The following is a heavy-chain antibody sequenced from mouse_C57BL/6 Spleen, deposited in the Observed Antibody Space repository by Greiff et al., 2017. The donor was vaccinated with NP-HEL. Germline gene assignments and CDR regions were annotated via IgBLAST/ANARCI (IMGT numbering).Heavy chain of an antibody. CDR3: TREYGYSFAY. CDR2: IDPETGGT. Sequence: VQLQQSEAELVRPGASVTLSCKASGYTFTDYEMHWVKQTPVHGLEWIGAIDPETGGTAYNQKFKGKAILTADKSSSTAYMELRSLTSEDSAVYYCTREYGYSFAYWGQGTLVTVSA. CDR1: GYTFTDYE. J-gene: IGHJ3*01. D-gene: IGHD2-10*02. V-gene: IGHV1-15*01.